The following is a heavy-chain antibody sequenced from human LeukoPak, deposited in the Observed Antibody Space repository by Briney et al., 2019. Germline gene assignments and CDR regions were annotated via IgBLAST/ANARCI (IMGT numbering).Heavy chain of an antibody. D-gene: IGHD1-1*01. J-gene: IGHJ4*02. CDR3: ARAVEEDNWIRQDFDY. CDR1: GYTFTGYC. Sequence: ASVKVSCKASGYTFTGYCMHWVRQAPGQGLEWMGWINPNSGGTNYAQKFQGRVTMTRDTSISTAYMELSRLRSDDTAVYYCARAVEEDNWIRQDFDYWGQGTLVTVSS. CDR2: INPNSGGT. V-gene: IGHV1-2*02.